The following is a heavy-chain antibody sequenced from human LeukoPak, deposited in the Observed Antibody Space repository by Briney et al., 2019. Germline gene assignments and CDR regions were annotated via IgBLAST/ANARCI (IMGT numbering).Heavy chain of an antibody. Sequence: SETLSLTCTVSGGSISSYYWSWIRQPPGKGLEGIGYIYYSGSTNYNPSLKSRVTISVDTSKNQFSLKLSSVTAADTAVYYCARVPLWFGDEYGMDVWGQGTTVTVSS. CDR2: IYYSGST. J-gene: IGHJ6*02. D-gene: IGHD3-10*01. V-gene: IGHV4-59*01. CDR1: GGSISSYY. CDR3: ARVPLWFGDEYGMDV.